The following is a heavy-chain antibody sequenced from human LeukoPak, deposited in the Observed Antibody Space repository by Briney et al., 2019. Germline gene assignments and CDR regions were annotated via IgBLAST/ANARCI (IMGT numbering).Heavy chain of an antibody. J-gene: IGHJ4*02. D-gene: IGHD6-13*01. V-gene: IGHV3-30-3*01. CDR3: ARDSAIAAAGGYFDY. Sequence: GRSLRLSCAASGFTFSSYAMHWVRQAPGKGLEWVAVISYDGSNKYYADSVKGRFTISRDNSKNTLYLQMNSLRAEDTAVYYCARDSAIAAAGGYFDYWGQGTLVTVPS. CDR2: ISYDGSNK. CDR1: GFTFSSYA.